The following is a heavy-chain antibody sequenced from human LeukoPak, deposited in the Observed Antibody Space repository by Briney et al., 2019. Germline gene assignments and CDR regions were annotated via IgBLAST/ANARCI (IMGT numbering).Heavy chain of an antibody. D-gene: IGHD2-2*01. CDR3: ARVVVTSANWFDP. CDR1: GGTFSSYA. V-gene: IGHV1-69*06. J-gene: IGHJ5*02. Sequence: SVKVSCKASGGTFSSYAISWVRQAPGQGLEWMGGFTPILGTANYAQKFQGRVTITADKSTSTAYMELSSLRSEDTAVYYCARVVVTSANWFDPWGQGTLVTVSS. CDR2: FTPILGTA.